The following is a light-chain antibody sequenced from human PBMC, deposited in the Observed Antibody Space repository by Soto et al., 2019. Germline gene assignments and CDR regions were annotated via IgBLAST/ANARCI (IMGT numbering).Light chain of an antibody. CDR3: QQYVSSPRT. CDR1: QSISSAY. CDR2: GAS. V-gene: IGKV3-20*01. Sequence: EIVLTQSPGTLSLSPGERVTLSCRASQSISSAYLAWYQHIPGQAPRLLIYGASSRATGITDRFCGSGSGTDFTLIISRVEPEDFAVYYCQQYVSSPRTFGQGTKVEIK. J-gene: IGKJ1*01.